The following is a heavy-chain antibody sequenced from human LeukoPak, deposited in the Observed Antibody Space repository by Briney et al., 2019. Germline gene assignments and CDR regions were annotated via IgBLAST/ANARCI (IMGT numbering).Heavy chain of an antibody. CDR3: ARARYCSSTSRYSGRKGPHNWFDP. CDR2: INHSGST. J-gene: IGHJ5*02. D-gene: IGHD2-2*02. CDR1: GGSFSGYY. V-gene: IGHV4-34*01. Sequence: PSETLSLTCAVYGGSFSGYYWSWIRQPPGKGLEWIGEINHSGSTNYNPSLKSRVTISVDTSKNQFSLKLSSVTAADTAVYYCARARYCSSTSRYSGRKGPHNWFDPWGQGTLVTVSS.